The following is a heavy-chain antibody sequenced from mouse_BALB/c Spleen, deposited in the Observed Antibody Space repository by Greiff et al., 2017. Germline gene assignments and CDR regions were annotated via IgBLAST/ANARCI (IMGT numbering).Heavy chain of an antibody. J-gene: IGHJ3*01. CDR3: ARIAEGYAPFAY. V-gene: IGHV8-11*01. CDR1: GFSLSTYGIG. CDR2: IWWNDNK. D-gene: IGHD2-3*01. Sequence: QVTLQVSGPGLLQPSQTLSLTCSFSGFSLSTYGIGVGWIRPPSGKGLEWLAHIWWNDNKYYNTALKSRLTISKDTSNTQVFLKIASVDTADTATYYCARIAEGYAPFAYWGQGTLVTVSA.